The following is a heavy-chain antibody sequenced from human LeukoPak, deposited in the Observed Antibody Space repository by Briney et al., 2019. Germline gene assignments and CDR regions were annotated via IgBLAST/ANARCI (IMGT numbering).Heavy chain of an antibody. CDR3: AKANLIVVVPASLMDV. D-gene: IGHD2-2*01. CDR2: VSPSSTTI. Sequence: QTGGSLRLSCAASGFTFSSYGLNWVRQAPGEGLEWVSYVSPSSTTIYYADSVKGRFTISRDNAKNSLYLQMNSLRAEDTAVYYCAKANLIVVVPASLMDVWGKGTTVTVSS. CDR1: GFTFSSYG. J-gene: IGHJ6*04. V-gene: IGHV3-48*01.